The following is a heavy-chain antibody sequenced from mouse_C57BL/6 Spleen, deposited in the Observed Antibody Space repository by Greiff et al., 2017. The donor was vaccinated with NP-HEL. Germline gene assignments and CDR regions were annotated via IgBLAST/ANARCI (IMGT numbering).Heavy chain of an antibody. CDR3: ARNPITTAYGMDY. V-gene: IGHV1-50*01. Sequence: QVHVKQPGAELVKPGASVKLSCKASGYTFTSYWMQWVKQRPGQGLEWIGEIDPSDSYTNYNQKFKGKATLTVDTSSSTAYMQLSSLTSEDSAVYYCARNPITTAYGMDYWGQGTSVTVSS. CDR1: GYTFTSYW. CDR2: IDPSDSYT. J-gene: IGHJ4*01. D-gene: IGHD1-2*01.